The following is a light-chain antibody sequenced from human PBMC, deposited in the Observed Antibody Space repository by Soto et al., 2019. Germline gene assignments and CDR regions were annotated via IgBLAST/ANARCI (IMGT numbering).Light chain of an antibody. Sequence: EMVLTQSPATLSLSPGERATLSCRASQSVSSYLAWYQQKPGQAPRLLIYDASNRATGIPARFSGSGSGTDFTLTISSLEPEDFAVYYCQHRSNWPLTFGGGTKVDNK. CDR3: QHRSNWPLT. V-gene: IGKV3-11*01. CDR1: QSVSSY. J-gene: IGKJ4*01. CDR2: DAS.